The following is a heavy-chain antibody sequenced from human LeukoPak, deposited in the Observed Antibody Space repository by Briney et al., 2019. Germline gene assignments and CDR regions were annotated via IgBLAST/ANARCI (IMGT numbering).Heavy chain of an antibody. Sequence: PGRSLRLSCAASGFTFSSYGMHWVRQAPGKGLEWVAVISYDGSNKYYADSVKGRFTISRDNSKNTLYLQMNSLRAEDTAVYYCARPVDKWNWFDPWGQGTLVTVSS. CDR2: ISYDGSNK. D-gene: IGHD5-12*01. V-gene: IGHV3-30*03. J-gene: IGHJ5*02. CDR1: GFTFSSYG. CDR3: ARPVDKWNWFDP.